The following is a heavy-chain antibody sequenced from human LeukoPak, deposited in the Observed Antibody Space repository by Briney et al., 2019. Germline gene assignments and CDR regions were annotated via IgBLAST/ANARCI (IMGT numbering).Heavy chain of an antibody. D-gene: IGHD2-15*01. J-gene: IGHJ6*02. Sequence: PGGSLRLSCAASEFTFSNYWMSWVRQAPGKGLEWVANIKQDGSEKDYVDSVKGRFTISRDNAKNSLYLQMNSLRDEDTAVYYCARDTHSLQAYSYYYGSDVWGQGTTVTVSS. CDR2: IKQDGSEK. CDR3: ARDTHSLQAYSYYYGSDV. CDR1: EFTFSNYW. V-gene: IGHV3-7*01.